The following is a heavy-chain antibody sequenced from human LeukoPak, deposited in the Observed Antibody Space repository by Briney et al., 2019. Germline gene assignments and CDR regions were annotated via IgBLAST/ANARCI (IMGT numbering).Heavy chain of an antibody. CDR2: ISYDESYK. Sequence: GGSLRLSCAASGFTFSRYGMHWVRQAPGKGLEWVAVISYDESYKNYADSVKGRFTISRDISTNTLYLQMNSLRREDTAVYYCAKDPNFGSGTLNWFDPWGQGTLVIVSS. V-gene: IGHV3-30*18. CDR3: AKDPNFGSGTLNWFDP. D-gene: IGHD3-10*01. CDR1: GFTFSRYG. J-gene: IGHJ5*02.